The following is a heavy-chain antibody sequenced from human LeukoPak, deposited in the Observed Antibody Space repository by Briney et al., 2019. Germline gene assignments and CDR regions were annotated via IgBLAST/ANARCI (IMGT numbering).Heavy chain of an antibody. CDR2: IIPIFGTA. CDR3: ARALRSRVDSYGAT. D-gene: IGHD5-18*01. CDR1: GGTFSNYA. V-gene: IGHV1-69*06. Sequence: GASVKVSCKASGGTFSNYAISWVRQAPGQGLEWMGGIIPIFGTANYAQKFRGRVTITADKSTSTAYMELSSLRSEDTAVYYCARALRSRVDSYGATWGQGTLVTVSS. J-gene: IGHJ5*02.